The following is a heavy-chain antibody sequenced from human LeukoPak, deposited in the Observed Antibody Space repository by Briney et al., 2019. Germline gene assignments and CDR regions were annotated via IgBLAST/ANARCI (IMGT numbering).Heavy chain of an antibody. Sequence: SETLSLTCTVSGDSISSYYWSWIRQPPGKGLEWIGYIYHSGSTYYNPSLKSRVTISVDRSKNQFSLKLSPVTAADTAVYYCARLRAAAGIRGPFDYWGQGTLVTVSS. CDR1: GDSISSYY. J-gene: IGHJ4*02. D-gene: IGHD6-13*01. CDR3: ARLRAAAGIRGPFDY. CDR2: IYHSGST. V-gene: IGHV4-59*12.